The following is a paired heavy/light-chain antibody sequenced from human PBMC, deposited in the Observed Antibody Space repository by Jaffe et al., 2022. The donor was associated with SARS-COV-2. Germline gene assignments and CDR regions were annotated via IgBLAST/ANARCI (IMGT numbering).Heavy chain of an antibody. V-gene: IGHV4-39*01. CDR3: ARHVSYSGGWFIFDI. CDR1: GGSIGTRGYY. J-gene: IGHJ3*02. Sequence: QVQMQESGPGLAKPSETLSLTCTVSGGSIGTRGYYWGWIRQSPGKGLQWIGSVYHSGSTYSNPSLESRVTISGDSSKNQFSLKLSSVTAADTAVYYCARHVSYSGGWFIFDIWGQGTMVTVSS. D-gene: IGHD6-19*01. CDR2: VYHSGST.
Light chain of an antibody. J-gene: IGKJ4*01. V-gene: IGKV3-20*01. CDR2: TTS. CDR3: QQYGRSLT. Sequence: DIVLTQSPGTLSLSPGERATLSCRASQTVSSNYLAWYQQKPGQAPRLLIYTTSSRATGIPDRFSGSGSGTDFTLTISRLEPEDFAVYYCQQYGRSLTFGGGTKVEIK. CDR1: QTVSSNY.